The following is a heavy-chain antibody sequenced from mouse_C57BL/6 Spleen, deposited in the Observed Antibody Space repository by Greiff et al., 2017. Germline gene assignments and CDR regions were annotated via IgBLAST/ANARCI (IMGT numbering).Heavy chain of an antibody. CDR2: IHPNSGST. V-gene: IGHV1-64*01. J-gene: IGHJ3*01. CDR1: GYTFTSYW. D-gene: IGHD2-5*01. Sequence: QVQLQQPGAELVKPGASVKLSCKASGYTFTSYWMHWVKQRPGQGLEWIGMIHPNSGSTNYNEKFKSKATLTVDKSSSTAYMQLSSLTSEDSAVYYCARSGYSNYVWFAYWGQGTLVTASA. CDR3: ARSGYSNYVWFAY.